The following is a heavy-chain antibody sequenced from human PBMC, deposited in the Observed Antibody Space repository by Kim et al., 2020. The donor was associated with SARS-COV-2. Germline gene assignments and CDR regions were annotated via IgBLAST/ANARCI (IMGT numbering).Heavy chain of an antibody. CDR2: IRSRSETI. V-gene: IGHV3-48*04. D-gene: IGHD6-6*01. CDR3: AKGQTSSSWLIDY. CDR1: GFTFKNYG. J-gene: IGHJ4*02. Sequence: GGSLRLSCAVSGFTFKNYGMNWVRQAPGKGLEWISYIRSRSETIHYADSVKGRFTISRDDAKNLLYLQINSLRAEDTGVYYCAKGQTSSSWLIDYWGQGTLVTVS.